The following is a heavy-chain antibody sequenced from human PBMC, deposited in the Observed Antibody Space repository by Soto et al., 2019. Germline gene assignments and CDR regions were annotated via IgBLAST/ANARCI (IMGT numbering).Heavy chain of an antibody. CDR3: ARHVSGGYDVDY. CDR2: IYYSGST. Sequence: SETLSPTCPLFGRSLRSGASSWSWLRQPPGKGLEWIGSIYYSGSTYYNPSLKSRVTISVDTSKNQFSLKLSSVTAADTAVYSFARHVSGGYDVDYGGQGTLVTVS. D-gene: IGHD6-19*01. CDR1: GRSLRSGASS. J-gene: IGHJ4*02. V-gene: IGHV4-30-2*03.